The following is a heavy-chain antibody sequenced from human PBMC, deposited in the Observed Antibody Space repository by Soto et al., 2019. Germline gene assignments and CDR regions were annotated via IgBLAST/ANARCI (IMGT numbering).Heavy chain of an antibody. Sequence: PSETLSLTCTVSGDSISSYYGGWFRQPPGKGLEWIGYIYYSGSTTYHPSLKSRVTISVDTSKNQFSLNLTSVTAADTAVYYCARLGGYYQAFDQWGQGALVTVSS. CDR3: ARLGGYYQAFDQ. V-gene: IGHV4-59*08. D-gene: IGHD3-22*01. CDR1: GDSISSYY. CDR2: IYYSGST. J-gene: IGHJ4*02.